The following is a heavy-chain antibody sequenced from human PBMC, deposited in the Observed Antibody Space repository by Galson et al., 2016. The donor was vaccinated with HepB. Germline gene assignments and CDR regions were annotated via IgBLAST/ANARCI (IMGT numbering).Heavy chain of an antibody. CDR2: NYPSDSDT. CDR1: GYSFTSYW. CDR3: ARIYGSGTYGGNNWFDS. J-gene: IGHJ5*01. Sequence: QSGAEVKKPGESLRISCKGSGYSFTSYWIGWVRQMPGKGLEWMGINYPSDSDTRYSPSFQGQISISADKSIGTAYLQWSSLEASDTAIYYCARIYGSGTYGGNNWFDSWGQGTLVTVSS. D-gene: IGHD3-10*01. V-gene: IGHV5-51*01.